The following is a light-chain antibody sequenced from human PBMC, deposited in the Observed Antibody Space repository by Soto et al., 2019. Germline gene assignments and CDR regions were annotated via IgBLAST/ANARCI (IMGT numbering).Light chain of an antibody. J-gene: IGLJ2*01. CDR2: QDS. V-gene: IGLV3-1*01. CDR3: QAWDSSTEHVV. Sequence: ELTQPPSVSVSPGQTASITCSGDKLGDKYACWYQQKPGQSPVLVIYQDSKRPSGIPERFSGSNSGNTATLTISGTQAMDEADYYCQAWDSSTEHVVFGGGTKVTVL. CDR1: KLGDKY.